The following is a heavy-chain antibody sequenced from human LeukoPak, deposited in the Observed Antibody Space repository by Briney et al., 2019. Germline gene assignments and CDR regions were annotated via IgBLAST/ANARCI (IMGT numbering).Heavy chain of an antibody. J-gene: IGHJ6*04. Sequence: PGRSLRLSCAASGFTFSSYGMHWDRQAPGKGLEWVAVISYDGSNKYYADSVKGRFTISRDNSKNTLYLQMNSLRAEDTAVYYCAKIRGVYYYYYGMDVWGKGTTVTVSS. CDR3: AKIRGVYYYYYGMDV. CDR1: GFTFSSYG. V-gene: IGHV3-30*18. D-gene: IGHD3-3*01. CDR2: ISYDGSNK.